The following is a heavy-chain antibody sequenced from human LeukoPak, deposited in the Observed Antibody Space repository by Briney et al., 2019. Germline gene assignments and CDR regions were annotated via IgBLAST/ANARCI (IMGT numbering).Heavy chain of an antibody. CDR2: ICYDGSNK. CDR3: ARGGDGSYYPIPDY. V-gene: IGHV3-33*01. CDR1: GFTFNNYA. Sequence: AGGSLRLSCAASGFTFNNYAMHWVRQAPGKGLEWVAIICYDGSNKFYADSVKGRCTVSRDNSKSTLYLQMNSLRAEDTAVYYCARGGDGSYYPIPDYWGQGTLVTVSS. D-gene: IGHD1-26*01. J-gene: IGHJ4*02.